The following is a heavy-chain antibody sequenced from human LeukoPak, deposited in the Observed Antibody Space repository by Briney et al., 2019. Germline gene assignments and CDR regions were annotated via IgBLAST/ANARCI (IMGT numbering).Heavy chain of an antibody. CDR3: ATDYYDSSGYYYGNY. V-gene: IGHV4-59*12. D-gene: IGHD3-22*01. CDR2: IYYSGST. Sequence: SETLSLTCTVSGGSISSYYWSWIRQPPGKGLEWIGYIYYSGSTNYNPSLKSRVTISVDTSKNQFSLKLSSVTAADTAVYYCATDYYDSSGYYYGNYWGQGTLVTVSS. J-gene: IGHJ4*02. CDR1: GGSISSYY.